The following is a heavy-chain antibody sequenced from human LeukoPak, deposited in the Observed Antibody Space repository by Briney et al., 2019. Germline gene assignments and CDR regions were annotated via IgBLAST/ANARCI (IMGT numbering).Heavy chain of an antibody. Sequence: GGSLRLSCTASGFTFGDYVMSWVREAPGKGLEGVGFIRSKAYGGTTEYAASVKVRFTISRDDSKSIAYLQMNSLKTEDTAVYYCTRVSAPYYYYGMDVWGKGTTVTGSS. CDR2: IRSKAYGGTT. V-gene: IGHV3-49*04. CDR3: TRVSAPYYYYGMDV. J-gene: IGHJ6*04. CDR1: GFTFGDYV.